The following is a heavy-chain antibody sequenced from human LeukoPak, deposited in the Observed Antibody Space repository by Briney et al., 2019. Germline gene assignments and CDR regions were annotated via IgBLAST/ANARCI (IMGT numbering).Heavy chain of an antibody. J-gene: IGHJ1*01. CDR2: ISGSGGST. V-gene: IGHV3-23*01. CDR3: ARDPNGDYIGAFDFQR. Sequence: PGGSLRLSCAASGFTFSSYAMSWVRQAPGKGLEWVSAISGSGGSTYYADSVKGRFTISRDNLRNTLYLQMNSLRADDTAVYYCARDPNGDYIGAFDFQRWGQGTQVTVSS. CDR1: GFTFSSYA. D-gene: IGHD4-17*01.